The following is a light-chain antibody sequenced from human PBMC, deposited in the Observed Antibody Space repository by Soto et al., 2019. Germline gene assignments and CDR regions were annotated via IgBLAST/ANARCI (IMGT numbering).Light chain of an antibody. J-gene: IGKJ1*01. V-gene: IGKV3-15*01. Sequence: IVMTQSPATLSVSPGERATLSCRASQSVSSNLAWYQQKPGQAPGLLIYGASTRATGIPARFSGSGSGTEFTLTISSLQSEDFAVYYCQQYNNWPRTFGQGTKVDIK. CDR3: QQYNNWPRT. CDR2: GAS. CDR1: QSVSSN.